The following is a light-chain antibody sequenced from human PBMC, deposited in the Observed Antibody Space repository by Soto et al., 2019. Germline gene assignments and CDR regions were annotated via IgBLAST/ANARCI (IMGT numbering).Light chain of an antibody. CDR1: SSDVGGYNY. CDR3: RSYTSSSTPYV. J-gene: IGLJ1*01. Sequence: QSALTQPASVSGSPGQSITISCTGTSSDVGGYNYVSWYQQHPGKAPKLMIYDVSNRPSGVSNRFSGSKSGNTASLTIYGLHAEDEDDYYCRSYTSSSTPYVFGTGTKVPV. V-gene: IGLV2-14*01. CDR2: DVS.